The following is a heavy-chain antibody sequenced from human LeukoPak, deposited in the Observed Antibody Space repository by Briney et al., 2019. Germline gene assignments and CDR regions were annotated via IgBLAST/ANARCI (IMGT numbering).Heavy chain of an antibody. CDR2: ISSSSSTI. J-gene: IGHJ1*01. CDR1: GFTFSSYS. V-gene: IGHV3-48*01. Sequence: PGGSLRLSCAASGFTFSSYSMNWVRQAPGKGLEWVSYISSSSSTIYYADSVKGRFTISRDNAKNSLYLQMNSLRAEDTAVYYCARDSYYYDSSGSLEFQHWGQGTLVTVSS. CDR3: ARDSYYYDSSGSLEFQH. D-gene: IGHD3-22*01.